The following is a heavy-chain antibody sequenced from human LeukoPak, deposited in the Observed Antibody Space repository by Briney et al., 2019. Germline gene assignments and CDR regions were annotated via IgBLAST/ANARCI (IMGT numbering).Heavy chain of an antibody. CDR3: ARGLLQDYYYGMDV. V-gene: IGHV4-59*01. Sequence: PSETLSLTCTVSGGSISSYYWGWIRQPPGKGLEWIGYIYYSGSTNYNPSLKSRVTISVDTSKNQFSLKLSSVTAADTAVYYCARGLLQDYYYGMDVWGQGTTVTVSS. CDR1: GGSISSYY. D-gene: IGHD1-1*01. CDR2: IYYSGST. J-gene: IGHJ6*02.